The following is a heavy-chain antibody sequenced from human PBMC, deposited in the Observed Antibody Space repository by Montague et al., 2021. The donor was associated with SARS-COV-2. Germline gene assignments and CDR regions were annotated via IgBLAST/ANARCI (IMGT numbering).Heavy chain of an antibody. CDR1: GGSMINNY. V-gene: IGHV4-59*01. CDR3: ARGGGRLQYSYYYGMDV. CDR2: IYYTGST. D-gene: IGHD5-12*01. J-gene: IGHJ6*02. Sequence: SETLSLTCSVSGGSMINNYWSWIRQPPGKGLEWMGYIYYTGSTDYNPSLESRATLSIDTSKNEFPLKLTSVTAADTAVYYCARGGGRLQYSYYYGMDVWGQGTTVTVSS.